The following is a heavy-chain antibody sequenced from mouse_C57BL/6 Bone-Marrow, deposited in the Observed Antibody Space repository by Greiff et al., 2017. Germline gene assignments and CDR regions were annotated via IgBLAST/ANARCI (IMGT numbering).Heavy chain of an antibody. CDR1: GSPITSGYY. V-gene: IGHV3-6*01. CDR2: LSYDGSN. J-gene: IGHJ2*01. Sequence: EVQLQQSGPGLVKPSQSLSLTCPVTGSPITSGYYWNWIRQFPGNKLEWMGYLSYDGSNNYNPSLKNRISITRDTSKNQFFLKLNSVTTEDTATYYCAREGSSLYYFDYWGQGTTLTVSS. D-gene: IGHD1-1*01. CDR3: AREGSSLYYFDY.